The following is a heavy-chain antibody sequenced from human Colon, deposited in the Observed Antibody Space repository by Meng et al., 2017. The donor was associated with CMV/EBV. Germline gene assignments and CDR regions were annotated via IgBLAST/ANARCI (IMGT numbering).Heavy chain of an antibody. J-gene: IGHJ4*02. Sequence: GGSLRLSCAASGFTFSTYGMHWVRQAPGKGLEWVAFIRFDGSITYYEDSVKGRFTISRDNSKNTLYLQMNSLRAEDTAVYYCAKDMSVIGSIDWGQGTLVTVSS. V-gene: IGHV3-30*02. D-gene: IGHD1-20*01. CDR2: IRFDGSIT. CDR3: AKDMSVIGSID. CDR1: GFTFSTYG.